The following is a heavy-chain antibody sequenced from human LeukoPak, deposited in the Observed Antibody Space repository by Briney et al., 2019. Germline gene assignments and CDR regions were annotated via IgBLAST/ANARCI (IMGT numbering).Heavy chain of an antibody. V-gene: IGHV3-74*01. CDR2: IKSDGST. J-gene: IGHJ4*02. CDR1: GLTFSIYW. D-gene: IGHD5-24*01. CDR3: AKDGVETAINPGEINY. Sequence: GGSLRLSCAASGLTFSIYWMHWVRQAPGKGLVWVSRIKSDGSTNYADSVKGRFTISRDNAKNTVALQMNSLRAEDTGVYYCAKDGVETAINPGEINYWGQGTLVTV.